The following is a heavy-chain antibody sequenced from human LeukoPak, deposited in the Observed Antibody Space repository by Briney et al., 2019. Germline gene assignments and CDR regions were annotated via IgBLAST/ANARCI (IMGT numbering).Heavy chain of an antibody. J-gene: IGHJ3*02. Sequence: PGESLTLSCAASGFTFSSYAMAWVRQAPGKGLEWVSAISPGRDSTYYADSEKGRSTISRDNSKNILYLQVISLRAEHTAVYYCAKVVRYYYGSGSNQTADALDRWGEGTMVSVSS. D-gene: IGHD3-10*01. CDR3: AKVVRYYYGSGSNQTADALDR. V-gene: IGHV3-23*01. CDR1: GFTFSSYA. CDR2: ISPGRDST.